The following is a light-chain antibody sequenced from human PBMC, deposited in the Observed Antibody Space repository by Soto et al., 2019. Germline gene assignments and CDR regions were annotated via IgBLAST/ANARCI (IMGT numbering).Light chain of an antibody. V-gene: IGKV3-15*01. CDR1: QSVSSN. J-gene: IGKJ5*01. CDR3: QHRSSWPVS. Sequence: EMVMTQSPATLSVSPGERATLSCRASQSVSSNLAWYQQKPGQAPRLLIYGASTRATGIPARFSGSGSGTEFTLTISSLQSEDFAVYYCQHRSSWPVSFGQGTRLEIK. CDR2: GAS.